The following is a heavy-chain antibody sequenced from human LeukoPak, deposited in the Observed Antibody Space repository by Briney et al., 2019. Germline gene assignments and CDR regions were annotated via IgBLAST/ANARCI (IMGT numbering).Heavy chain of an antibody. Sequence: SETLSLTCTVSGGSISSGSYYWSRIRQPAGKGLEWIGRIYTTGSTNYNPSLKSRLTISVDTSKNQFSLKLRSVTAADTAVYYCARDNSSGWYGPWDYYYYYMDVWGKGTTVTISS. V-gene: IGHV4-61*02. CDR2: IYTTGST. CDR3: ARDNSSGWYGPWDYYYYYMDV. D-gene: IGHD6-19*01. J-gene: IGHJ6*03. CDR1: GGSISSGSYY.